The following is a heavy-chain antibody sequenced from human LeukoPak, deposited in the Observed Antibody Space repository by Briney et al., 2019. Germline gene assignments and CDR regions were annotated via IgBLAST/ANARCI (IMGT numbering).Heavy chain of an antibody. CDR1: GFTVSSNY. Sequence: GGSLRLSCAASGFTVSSNYMNWVRQAPGKGLEWVSVIYSGGSTYYADSVKGRFTISRDNSKNTLYLQMNSLRAEDTAVYYCAREAVTRNYFDYWGQGSLVTVSS. CDR2: IYSGGST. CDR3: AREAVTRNYFDY. J-gene: IGHJ4*02. V-gene: IGHV3-53*01. D-gene: IGHD4-17*01.